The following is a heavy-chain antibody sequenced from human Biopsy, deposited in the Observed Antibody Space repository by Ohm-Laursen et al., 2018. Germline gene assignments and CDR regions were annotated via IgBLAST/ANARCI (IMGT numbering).Heavy chain of an antibody. V-gene: IGHV4-59*11. Sequence: SETLSLTCTVSGSSFTGHYWSWIRQPPGKGLEWIGHISYTGYTSYNASLKGRVTISVDTSRNHFSLRLSSLTAADTAVYYCARGSNDFGGLYFPRWGQGTLLTVSS. J-gene: IGHJ4*02. CDR2: ISYTGYT. CDR1: GSSFTGHY. CDR3: ARGSNDFGGLYFPR. D-gene: IGHD4-23*01.